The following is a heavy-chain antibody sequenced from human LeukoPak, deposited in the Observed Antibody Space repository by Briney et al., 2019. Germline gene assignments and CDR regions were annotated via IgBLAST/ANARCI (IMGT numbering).Heavy chain of an antibody. Sequence: SETLSLTCGVSGGSLSFYYWSWIRQSPGKGLEWIAEISQNGDSNYNMSLKSRVTISVDTSKNQFSLKPSSVTAADTAVYYCAKIVVVADMDVWGKGTTVTVSS. V-gene: IGHV4-34*01. J-gene: IGHJ6*03. CDR1: GGSLSFYY. CDR3: AKIVVVADMDV. D-gene: IGHD2-15*01. CDR2: ISQNGDS.